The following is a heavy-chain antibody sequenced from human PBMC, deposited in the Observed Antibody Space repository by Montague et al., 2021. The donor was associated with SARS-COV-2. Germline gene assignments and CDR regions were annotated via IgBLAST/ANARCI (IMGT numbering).Heavy chain of an antibody. V-gene: IGHV4-39*02. CDR2: IYTSGTT. CDR3: ARGMVRAVNTPFDD. CDR1: SGSIISSGYY. Sequence: SETLSLTCSVSSGSIISSGYYWGWIRQPPGKELEWIGHIYTSGTTYYNPSLQSRGTISVDTSKNHLSLRLSSVTAADTAVYFCARGMVRAVNTPFDDWGQGSRVTVSS. J-gene: IGHJ4*02. D-gene: IGHD3-10*01.